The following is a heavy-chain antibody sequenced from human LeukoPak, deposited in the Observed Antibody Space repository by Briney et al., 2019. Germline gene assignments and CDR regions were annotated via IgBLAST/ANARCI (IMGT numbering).Heavy chain of an antibody. D-gene: IGHD6-13*01. Sequence: PSETLSLTCTVSGGSISSHYWSWIRQPPGKGLEWIGYICYSGSTNYNPSLKSRVTISVDTSKNQFSLKLSSVTAADTAVYYCARESDLSDSSSWYGYNWFDPWGQGTLVTVSS. V-gene: IGHV4-59*11. J-gene: IGHJ5*02. CDR2: ICYSGST. CDR3: ARESDLSDSSSWYGYNWFDP. CDR1: GGSISSHY.